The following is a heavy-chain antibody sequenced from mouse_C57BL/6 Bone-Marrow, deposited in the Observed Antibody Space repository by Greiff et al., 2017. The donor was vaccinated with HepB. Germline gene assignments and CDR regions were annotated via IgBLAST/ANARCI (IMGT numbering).Heavy chain of an antibody. CDR1: GFTFSNYW. D-gene: IGHD2-4*01. V-gene: IGHV6-3*01. CDR2: IRLKSDNYAT. J-gene: IGHJ1*03. CDR3: TEDYEYFDV. Sequence: EVKVEESGGGLVQPGGSMKLSCVASGFTFSNYWMNWVRQSPEKGLEWVAQIRLKSDNYATPYAESVKGRFTISRDDSKSSVYLQMNNLRAEDTGIYYCTEDYEYFDVWGTGTTVTVSS.